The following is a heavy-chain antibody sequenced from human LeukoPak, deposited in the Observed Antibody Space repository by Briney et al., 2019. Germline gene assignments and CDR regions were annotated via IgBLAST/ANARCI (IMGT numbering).Heavy chain of an antibody. Sequence: GGSLRLSCVASGFTFKNYVMNWVRQAPGRGLEWLATIYGSGVSVSYADSVKGRFTISRDNSNNTLYLQMNSLRAEDTAMYYCAKDLGWELPAEAYWGQGILVTVSS. V-gene: IGHV3-23*01. CDR3: AKDLGWELPAEAY. J-gene: IGHJ4*02. CDR1: GFTFKNYV. D-gene: IGHD1-26*01. CDR2: IYGSGVSV.